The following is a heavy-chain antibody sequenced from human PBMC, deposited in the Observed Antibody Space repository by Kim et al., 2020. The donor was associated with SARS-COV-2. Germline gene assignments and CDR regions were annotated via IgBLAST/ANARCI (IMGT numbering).Heavy chain of an antibody. V-gene: IGHV3-7*05. CDR3: ARGRYNSGWFPEDFDF. CDR1: GFSLSSYW. Sequence: GGSLRLSCAASGFSLSSYWMSWVRQAPGKGLEWVANIKPDGSDKYYVDSVKGRFTISRDNTKNSLYLQVNSLRAEDTAGYYCARGRYNSGWFPEDFDFRG. J-gene: IGHJ4*01. CDR2: IKPDGSDK. D-gene: IGHD6-19*01.